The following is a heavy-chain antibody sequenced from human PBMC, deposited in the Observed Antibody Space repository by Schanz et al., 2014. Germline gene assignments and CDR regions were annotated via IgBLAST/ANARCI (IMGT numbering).Heavy chain of an antibody. CDR1: GFPLSSYA. D-gene: IGHD2-15*01. V-gene: IGHV3-30-3*01. CDR2: ISYDGSNN. Sequence: QVQLVESGGGVVQPGRSLRLSCAASGFPLSSYAMHWVRQAPGQGLEWVAVISYDGSNNDYADSVKGRFTISRDNSKNTQYLQMNALRAKDTAVYDCARDRGECSGGSCGAFDYWGQGTLVTVSS. CDR3: ARDRGECSGGSCGAFDY. J-gene: IGHJ4*02.